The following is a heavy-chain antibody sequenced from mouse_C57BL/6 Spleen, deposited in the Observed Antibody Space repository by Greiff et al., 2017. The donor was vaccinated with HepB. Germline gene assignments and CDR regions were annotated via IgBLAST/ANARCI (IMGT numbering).Heavy chain of an antibody. CDR1: GFTFSDFY. V-gene: IGHV7-1*01. Sequence: EVQRVESGGGLVQSGRSLRLSCATSGFTFSDFYMEWVRQAPGKGLEWIAASRNKANDYTTEYSASVKGRFIVSRDTSQSILYLQMNALRAEDTAIYYCARDGIYDGYYGGYWYFDVWGTGTTVTVSS. D-gene: IGHD2-3*01. CDR2: SRNKANDYTT. J-gene: IGHJ1*03. CDR3: ARDGIYDGYYGGYWYFDV.